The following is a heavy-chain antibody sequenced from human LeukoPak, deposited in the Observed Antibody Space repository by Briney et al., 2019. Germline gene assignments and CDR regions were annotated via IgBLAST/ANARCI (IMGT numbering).Heavy chain of an antibody. D-gene: IGHD3-3*01. CDR1: GGSISSYY. CDR2: IYTSGST. V-gene: IGHV4-4*07. Sequence: SETLSLTCTASGGSISSYYWSWIRQPAGKGLEWIGRIYTSGSTNYNPSLKSRVTMSVDTSKNQFSLKLSSVTAADTAVYYCARESYELDFWSGYLTTFDYWGQGTLVTVPS. CDR3: ARESYELDFWSGYLTTFDY. J-gene: IGHJ4*02.